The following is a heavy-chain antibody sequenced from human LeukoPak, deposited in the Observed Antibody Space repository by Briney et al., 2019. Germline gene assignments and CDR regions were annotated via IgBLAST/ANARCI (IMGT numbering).Heavy chain of an antibody. V-gene: IGHV3-74*01. CDR2: INSDGSST. Sequence: PGGSLRLSCAASGFTFSSYWMHWVRHAPGKGLVWVSRINSDGSSTSYADSVKGRFTISRDNAKNTLYLQMNSLRAEDTAVYYCVTRMSCSSLLDYWGQGTLVTVSS. CDR3: VTRMSCSSLLDY. D-gene: IGHD6-6*01. CDR1: GFTFSSYW. J-gene: IGHJ4*02.